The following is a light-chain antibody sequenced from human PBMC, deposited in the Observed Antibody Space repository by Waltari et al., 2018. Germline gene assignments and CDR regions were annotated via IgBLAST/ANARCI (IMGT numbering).Light chain of an antibody. Sequence: QSALTQPASVSGSPGQSITISCTGTSRNVGRYNLVSWYRQHPGKAPKLMIYEGSKRPSRVSNRFSGSKSGNTASLTISGLQAEDEADYYCCSYAGSTTWVFGGGTKLTVL. V-gene: IGLV2-23*01. J-gene: IGLJ3*02. CDR1: SRNVGRYNL. CDR2: EGS. CDR3: CSYAGSTTWV.